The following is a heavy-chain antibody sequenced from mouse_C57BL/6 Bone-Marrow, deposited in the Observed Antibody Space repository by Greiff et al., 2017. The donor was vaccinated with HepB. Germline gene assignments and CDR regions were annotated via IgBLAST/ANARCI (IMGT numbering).Heavy chain of an antibody. V-gene: IGHV1-64*01. CDR2: IHPNSGST. CDR3: ARNPVLLSYYFDY. D-gene: IGHD2-1*01. CDR1: GYTFTSYW. J-gene: IGHJ2*01. Sequence: QVQLQQPGAELVKPGASVKLSCKASGYTFTSYWMHWVKQRPGQGLEWIGMIHPNSGSTNYNEKFKSKATLTVDKSSSTDYMQLSSLTSEDSAVYYCARNPVLLSYYFDYWGQGTTLTVSS.